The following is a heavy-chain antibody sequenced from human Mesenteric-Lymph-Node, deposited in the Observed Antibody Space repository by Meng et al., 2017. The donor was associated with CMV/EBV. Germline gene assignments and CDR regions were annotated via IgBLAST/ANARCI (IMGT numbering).Heavy chain of an antibody. J-gene: IGHJ5*02. CDR2: IYPGDSDT. Sequence: KVSCKASVYTFSKFWIGWVRQVHGKGLEWMGMIYPGDSDTRYSPSFQGQVTITVDSSIDTVYLQWNSLKGSDSAIYDCARHDPVLVVPPHIDPWGQGTLVTVSS. V-gene: IGHV5-51*01. D-gene: IGHD2-8*02. CDR1: VYTFSKFW. CDR3: ARHDPVLVVPPHIDP.